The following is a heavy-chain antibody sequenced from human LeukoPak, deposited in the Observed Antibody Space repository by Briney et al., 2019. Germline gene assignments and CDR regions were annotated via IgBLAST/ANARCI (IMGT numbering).Heavy chain of an antibody. J-gene: IGHJ4*02. CDR2: INPNSGGT. CDR3: ARVLYRWLQFPFDY. V-gene: IGHV1-2*02. D-gene: IGHD5-24*01. CDR1: GYTFTGYY. Sequence: GASVKVSCKASGYTFTGYYMHWVRQAPGQGLEWMGWINPNSGGTNYAQKFQGRVTMTRDTSISTAYMELSRLRSDDTAVYYCARVLYRWLQFPFDYWGQGTLVTVSS.